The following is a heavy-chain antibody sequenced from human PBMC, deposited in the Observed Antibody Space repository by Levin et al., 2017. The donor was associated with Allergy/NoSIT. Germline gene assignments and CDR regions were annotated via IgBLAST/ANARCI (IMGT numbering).Heavy chain of an antibody. CDR1: GFTFSDFY. Sequence: NPGGSLRLSCAASGFTFSDFYMTWVRQAPGMGLEWVSYINPSGGTTYYADSVKGRFTISRDNARNSLYLQMNSLRAEDTAVYYCARDIPPPGLFLDYWGQGTLVTVSS. D-gene: IGHD2-21*01. V-gene: IGHV3-11*01. CDR3: ARDIPPPGLFLDY. J-gene: IGHJ4*02. CDR2: INPSGGTT.